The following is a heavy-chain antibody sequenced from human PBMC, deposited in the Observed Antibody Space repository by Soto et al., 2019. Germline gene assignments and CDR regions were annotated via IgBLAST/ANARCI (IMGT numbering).Heavy chain of an antibody. J-gene: IGHJ6*02. CDR1: GYTLTTYY. CDR3: ARDSLGDCSVSGCLPYGMDV. D-gene: IGHD2-21*01. Sequence: ASVKVSCKASGYTLTTYYIQWVRQAPGQGPEWLGWINPKSTGTSYAQKFEGRVTMTWDTSTGTAYMDLRSLRSDDTAVYYCARDSLGDCSVSGCLPYGMDVWGQGTTVTVSS. CDR2: INPKSTGT. V-gene: IGHV1-2*02.